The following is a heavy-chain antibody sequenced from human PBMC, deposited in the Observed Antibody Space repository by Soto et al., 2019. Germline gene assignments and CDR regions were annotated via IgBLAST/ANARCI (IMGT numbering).Heavy chain of an antibody. CDR2: INPNSGGT. D-gene: IGHD6-19*01. V-gene: IGHV1-2*02. Sequence: QVPLVQAGAGVEKPGGPMKGSLKGSGFNFNGHYKHRGRPGPGQGLEWMGWINPNSGGTNYAQKFQGRVTMTRDTSISTAYMELSRLRSDDTAVYYCARGWQWLGYWGQGTLVTVSS. J-gene: IGHJ4*02. CDR3: ARGWQWLGY. CDR1: GFNFNGHY.